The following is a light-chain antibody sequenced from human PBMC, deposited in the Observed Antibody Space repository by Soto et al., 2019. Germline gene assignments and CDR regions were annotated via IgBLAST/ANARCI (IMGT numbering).Light chain of an antibody. CDR3: SSYTSSSTLV. CDR2: EVS. J-gene: IGLJ1*01. V-gene: IGLV2-14*01. CDR1: SSDVGGYNF. Sequence: ALTQPASVSGSPGQSITISCTGTSSDVGGYNFVSWYQHHPGKAPKLMIYEVSNRPSGVSNRFSGSKSGNTASLTISGLQAEDEADYYCSSYTSSSTLVFGTGTKLTVL.